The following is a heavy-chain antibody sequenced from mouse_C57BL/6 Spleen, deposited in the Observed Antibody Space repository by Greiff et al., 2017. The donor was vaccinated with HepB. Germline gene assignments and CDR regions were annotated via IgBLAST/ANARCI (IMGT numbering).Heavy chain of an antibody. J-gene: IGHJ2*01. D-gene: IGHD1-1*01. CDR3: ARSPLITTVVAWYFDY. V-gene: IGHV1-52*01. CDR1: GYTFTSYW. Sequence: VQLQQPGAELVRPGSSVKLSCKASGYTFTSYWMHWVKQRPIQGLEWIGNIDPSDSETHYNQKFKDKATLTVDTSSSTAYMQLSSLTSEDSAVYCCARSPLITTVVAWYFDYWGQGTTLTVSS. CDR2: IDPSDSET.